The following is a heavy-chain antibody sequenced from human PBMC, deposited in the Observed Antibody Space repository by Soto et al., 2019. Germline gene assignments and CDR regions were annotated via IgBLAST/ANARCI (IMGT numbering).Heavy chain of an antibody. J-gene: IGHJ6*02. CDR3: ARDIKRRSGSYLNYYYGMDV. CDR1: GFTFSSYG. D-gene: IGHD1-26*01. CDR2: IWYDGSNK. V-gene: IGHV3-33*01. Sequence: QVQLVESGGGVVQPGRSLRLSCAASGFTFSSYGMHWVRQAPGKGLEWVAVIWYDGSNKYYADSVKGRFTISRDNSKKTLYLQMNSLRAEDTAVYYCARDIKRRSGSYLNYYYGMDVWGQGTTVTVSS.